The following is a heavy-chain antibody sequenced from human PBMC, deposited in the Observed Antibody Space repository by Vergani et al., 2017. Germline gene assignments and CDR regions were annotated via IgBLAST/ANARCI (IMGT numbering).Heavy chain of an antibody. CDR1: GFTFSSYG. CDR2: IRYDGSNK. CDR3: AKPTAAGTDWFDP. D-gene: IGHD6-13*01. V-gene: IGHV3-30*02. Sequence: VQLVESGGGLVKPGGSLRLSCAASGFTFSSYGMHWVRQAPGKGLEWVAFIRYDGSNKYYADSVKGRFTISRDNSKNTLYLQMNSLRAEDTAVYYCAKPTAAGTDWFDPWGQGTLVTVPS. J-gene: IGHJ5*02.